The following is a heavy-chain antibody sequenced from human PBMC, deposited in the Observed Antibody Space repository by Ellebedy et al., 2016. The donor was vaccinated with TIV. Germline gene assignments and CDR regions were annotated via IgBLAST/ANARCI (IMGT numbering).Heavy chain of an antibody. CDR2: INSDGRST. J-gene: IGHJ4*02. V-gene: IGHV3-74*01. CDR1: GFTFSNYW. CDR3: ARDTRIVVVPARFDY. Sequence: GESLKISXAASGFTFSNYWMHWVRQAPGMGLVWVSFINSDGRSTNYADSVKGRFTISRDNAKNSLYLQMNSLRAEDTAVYYCARDTRIVVVPARFDYWGQGTLVTVSS. D-gene: IGHD2-2*01.